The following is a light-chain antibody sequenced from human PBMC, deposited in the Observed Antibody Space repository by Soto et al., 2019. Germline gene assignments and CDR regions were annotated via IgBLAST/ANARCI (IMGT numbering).Light chain of an antibody. CDR2: KAS. CDR3: QQYNSYSWT. CDR1: QSISSW. J-gene: IGKJ1*01. Sequence: DIQMTQSPSTLSASVGDRVTITCRASQSISSWLAWYQQKPGKAPKILIYKASSLESGVPSRFSGSGSGTEFTLTSISLQPDDFATYYCQQYNSYSWTFGQGTKVEIK. V-gene: IGKV1-5*03.